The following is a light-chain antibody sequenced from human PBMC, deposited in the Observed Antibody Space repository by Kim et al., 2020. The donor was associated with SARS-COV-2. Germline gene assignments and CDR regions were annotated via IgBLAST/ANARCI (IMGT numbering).Light chain of an antibody. J-gene: IGKJ4*01. CDR3: HKSYSTPFT. CDR1: QSISSY. CDR2: DAS. Sequence: DIQMTQSPSSLSASVGDRVTITCRASQSISSYLNWYQQKPGKAPKLLIYDASSLQSGVPSRFSGSGSGTDFTLTISSLHPEDFATFYCHKSYSTPFTVGGGTKVE. V-gene: IGKV1-39*01.